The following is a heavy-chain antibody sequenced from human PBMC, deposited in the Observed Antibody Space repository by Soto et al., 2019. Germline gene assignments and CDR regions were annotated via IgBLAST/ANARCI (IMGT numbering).Heavy chain of an antibody. V-gene: IGHV3-48*01. J-gene: IGHJ5*02. CDR3: ARFPGKGNSYNWFDA. CDR2: ISGGSRTI. Sequence: PGGSRRLSCAASGFTFSDYSMNGVRQAPGKRLEWVSYISGGSRTIYYADSMKGRFTISRDNAKNSMYLQMNSLRAEDTAVYYCARFPGKGNSYNWFDAWRQGTLVTVCS. CDR1: GFTFSDYS.